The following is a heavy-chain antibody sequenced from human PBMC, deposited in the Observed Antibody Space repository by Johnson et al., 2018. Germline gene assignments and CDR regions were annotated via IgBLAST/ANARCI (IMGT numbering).Heavy chain of an antibody. CDR3: ARADYYDSSGCSGYVFDI. CDR1: GFTFSDHY. J-gene: IGHJ3*02. CDR2: TRNKANNYTT. V-gene: IGHV3-72*01. Sequence: VQLVQSGGGLVQPGGSLRLSCAASGFTFSDHYMDWVRQAPGKGVEWVGRTRNKANNYTTEYAASVKGRFTISRDDSKNSLYLQMNSLKTEDTAVYYCARADYYDSSGCSGYVFDIWGQGTMVTVSS. D-gene: IGHD3-22*01.